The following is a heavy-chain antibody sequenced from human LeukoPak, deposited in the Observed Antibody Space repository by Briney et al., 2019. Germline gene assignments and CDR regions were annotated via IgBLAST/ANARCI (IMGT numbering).Heavy chain of an antibody. CDR1: GFTFSSYA. J-gene: IGHJ4*02. V-gene: IGHV3-64*01. Sequence: GGSLRLSCAASGFTFSSYAMHWVRQAPGKGLEYFSAISSNGGSTYYANSVKGRFTISRDNSKNTLYLQMGSLRAEDMAVYYCARDPGSGSYHYYFDCWGQGTLVTVSS. CDR3: ARDPGSGSYHYYFDC. D-gene: IGHD1-26*01. CDR2: ISSNGGST.